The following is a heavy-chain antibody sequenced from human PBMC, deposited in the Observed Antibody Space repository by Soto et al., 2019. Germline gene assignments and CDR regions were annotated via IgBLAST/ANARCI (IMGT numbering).Heavy chain of an antibody. CDR3: ARDASQTGVPLAS. Sequence: QVQLQESGPGLVNPSQTLSLTCTVSGGSISSEGYFWSWLRQLPGQGLEWMGYIHHSGNTYYTPSLKSRVSISVDTSKNQFSLNLTSVTAADPAVYYCARDASQTGVPLASWGQGTLVTVSS. J-gene: IGHJ4*02. CDR1: GGSISSEGYF. D-gene: IGHD7-27*01. V-gene: IGHV4-31*03. CDR2: IHHSGNT.